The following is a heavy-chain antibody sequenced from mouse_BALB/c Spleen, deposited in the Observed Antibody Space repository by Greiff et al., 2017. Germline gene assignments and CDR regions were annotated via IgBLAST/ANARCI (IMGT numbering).Heavy chain of an antibody. CDR3: TRCYGNYPLYAMDY. J-gene: IGHJ4*01. V-gene: IGHV1-69*02. CDR2: IYPSDSYT. Sequence: QVQLQQPGAELVRPGASVKLSCKASGYTFTSYWINWVKQRPGQGLEWIGNIYPSDSYTNYNQKFKDKATLTVDKSSSTAYMQLSSPTSEDSAVYYCTRCYGNYPLYAMDYWGQGTSVTVSS. CDR1: GYTFTSYW. D-gene: IGHD2-1*01.